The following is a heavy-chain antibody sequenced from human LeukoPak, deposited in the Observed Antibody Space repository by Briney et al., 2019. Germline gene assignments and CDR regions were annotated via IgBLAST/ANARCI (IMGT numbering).Heavy chain of an antibody. D-gene: IGHD2-2*01. Sequence: PSETLSLTCAVYGGSFSGYYWSWIRQPPGKGLEWIGEINHSGSTNYNPSLKSRVTISVDTSKNQFSLKLSSVTAADTAVYYCASIVVVPAAPTRYGKMYYYYYYMDVWGKGTTVTVSS. J-gene: IGHJ6*03. V-gene: IGHV4-34*01. CDR1: GGSFSGYY. CDR2: INHSGST. CDR3: ASIVVVPAAPTRYGKMYYYYYYMDV.